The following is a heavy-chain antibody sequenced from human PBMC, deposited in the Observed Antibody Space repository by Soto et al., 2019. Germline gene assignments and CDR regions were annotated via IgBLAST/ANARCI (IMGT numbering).Heavy chain of an antibody. Sequence: PSETLSLTCTVSGGSVSSGSYYWSWIRQPPGKGLEWIGYIYYSGSTNYNPSLKSRVTISVDTSKNQFSLKLSSVTAADTAVYYGASMSTVTFYSFDDWGQGTTVTVSS. J-gene: IGHJ6*02. CDR1: GGSVSSGSYY. D-gene: IGHD4-17*01. CDR3: ASMSTVTFYSFDD. CDR2: IYYSGST. V-gene: IGHV4-61*01.